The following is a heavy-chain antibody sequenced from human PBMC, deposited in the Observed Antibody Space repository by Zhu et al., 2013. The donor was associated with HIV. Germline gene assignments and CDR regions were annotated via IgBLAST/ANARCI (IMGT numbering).Heavy chain of an antibody. D-gene: IGHD3-9*01. V-gene: IGHV1-8*01. CDR1: GYTFTSYD. Sequence: QVQLVQSGAEVKKPGASVKVSCKASGYTFTSYDINWVRQATGQGLEWMGWMNPNSGNTGYAQKFQGRVTMTRNTSISTAYMELSSLRSEDTAVYYCARGEGQSSLVRYFDWLSSKLPYYYYYGMDVWAKGP. CDR2: MNPNSGNT. J-gene: IGHJ6*02. CDR3: ARGEGQSSLVRYFDWLSSKLPYYYYYGMDV.